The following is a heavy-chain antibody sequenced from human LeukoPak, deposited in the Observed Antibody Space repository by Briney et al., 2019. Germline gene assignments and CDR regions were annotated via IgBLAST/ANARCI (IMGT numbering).Heavy chain of an antibody. CDR3: ARVETPARLDY. CDR2: INHSGST. D-gene: IGHD2-21*01. CDR1: GGSISSYY. J-gene: IGHJ4*02. Sequence: PSETLSLTCTVSGGSISSYYWSWVRQPPGKGLEWIGEINHSGSTNYNPSLKSRVTISVDTSKNQFSLKLSSVTAADTAVYYCARVETPARLDYWGQGTLVTVSS. V-gene: IGHV4-34*01.